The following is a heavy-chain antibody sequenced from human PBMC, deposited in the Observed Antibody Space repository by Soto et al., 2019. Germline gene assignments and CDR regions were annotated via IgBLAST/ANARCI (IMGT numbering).Heavy chain of an antibody. CDR2: SFYSGIT. CDR1: GDSINSGDYY. J-gene: IGHJ6*02. Sequence: QVQLQESGPRLVKPLQTLSLTCTVSGDSINSGDYYWSWIRQPPGRGLEWVGYSFYSGITDYNPSLKSIMTISMDTSKNQFSLRLNSVTAADTAVYFCARWSGVGVAGMDVWGQGTTVSVSS. CDR3: ARWSGVGVAGMDV. V-gene: IGHV4-30-4*01. D-gene: IGHD3-10*01.